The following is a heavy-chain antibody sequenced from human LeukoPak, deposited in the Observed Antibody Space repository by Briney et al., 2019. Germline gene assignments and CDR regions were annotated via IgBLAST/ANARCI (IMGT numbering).Heavy chain of an antibody. CDR3: ARVTGYMIEDYFDY. V-gene: IGHV4-61*02. J-gene: IGHJ4*02. Sequence: SETLSLTCTVSGESISNSRRYWSWIRQPAGMGLEWIGRIYPSGNTNYNPSLKSRLTISLDTSKNQFSLKLRSVTAADTAVYYCARVTGYMIEDYFDYWGQGTLVTVSS. CDR2: IYPSGNT. CDR1: GESISNSRRY. D-gene: IGHD3-22*01.